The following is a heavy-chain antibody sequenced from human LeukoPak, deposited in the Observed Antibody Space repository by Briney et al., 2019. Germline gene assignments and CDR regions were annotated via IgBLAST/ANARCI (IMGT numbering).Heavy chain of an antibody. D-gene: IGHD6-6*01. V-gene: IGHV1-46*01. CDR1: GYSFMSYY. J-gene: IGHJ4*02. CDR3: AREGSRSSLGGYGY. CDR2: INPGGDYT. Sequence: GASVKVSRKASGYSFMSYYINWVRQAPGQGLEWMGLINPGGDYTKYAQTFQGRVTMTRDTSTNTVYMHLSSLRSEDTAIYYCAREGSRSSLGGYGYWGQGTLVTVSS.